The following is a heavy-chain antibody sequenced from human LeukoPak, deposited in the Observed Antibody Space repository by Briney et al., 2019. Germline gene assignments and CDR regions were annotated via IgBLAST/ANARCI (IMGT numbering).Heavy chain of an antibody. J-gene: IGHJ5*02. CDR1: GGSISSSSYY. CDR2: IYYSGCT. Sequence: PSETLSLTCTVSGGSISSSSYYRGWIRQPPGKGPESIGSIYYSGCTYYNPPLKSRVPISVDTSKNHFSLKLSSVTAADTAVYYCARHPVAVMVRGVRGFDPWGQGTLVTVSS. D-gene: IGHD3-10*01. V-gene: IGHV4-39*01. CDR3: ARHPVAVMVRGVRGFDP.